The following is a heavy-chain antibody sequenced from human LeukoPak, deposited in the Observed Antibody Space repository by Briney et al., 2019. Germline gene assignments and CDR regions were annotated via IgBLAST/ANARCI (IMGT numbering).Heavy chain of an antibody. CDR3: ATEGGNYLTELFD. J-gene: IGHJ4*02. V-gene: IGHV3-33*01. D-gene: IGHD1-26*01. CDR1: GFTFSNSG. CDR2: IWYDGSNK. Sequence: GGSLRLSCAESGFTFSNSGMHWVRQAPGKGLEWVAVIWYDGSNKYYADSVKGRFTISRDQSKNTLYLQMNSLRAEDTAVYYCATEGGNYLTELFDWGQGTLVTVSS.